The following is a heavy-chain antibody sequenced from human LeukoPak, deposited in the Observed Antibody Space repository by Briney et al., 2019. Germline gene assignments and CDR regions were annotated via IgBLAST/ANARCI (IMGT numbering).Heavy chain of an antibody. CDR1: GYTFSDYD. CDR3: ARALAWGGSSYSYYYMDV. V-gene: IGHV1-8*01. D-gene: IGHD1-26*01. J-gene: IGHJ6*03. CDR2: IYPNSGNA. Sequence: ASVSLSCNASGYTFSDYDISWVRQATGQGLEWMGWIYPNSGNAGYAQKFQGRVTMTRNTSISTAYMELSSLRSEDTAVYYCARALAWGGSSYSYYYMDVWDKGTTVTVSS.